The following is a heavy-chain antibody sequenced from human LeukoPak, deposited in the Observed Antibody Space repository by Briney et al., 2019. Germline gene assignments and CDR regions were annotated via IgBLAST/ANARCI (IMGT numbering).Heavy chain of an antibody. J-gene: IGHJ3*02. V-gene: IGHV3-66*02. Sequence: GGSLRLSCAAYGFTVSSNYMSWVRQAPGKGLEWVSVIYSGDSTNYADSVKGRFTISRDSSKNTLYLQMNSLRAEDTAVYYCARWGTDYGDAFDIWGQGTMVIVSS. CDR1: GFTVSSNY. D-gene: IGHD4-17*01. CDR3: ARWGTDYGDAFDI. CDR2: IYSGDST.